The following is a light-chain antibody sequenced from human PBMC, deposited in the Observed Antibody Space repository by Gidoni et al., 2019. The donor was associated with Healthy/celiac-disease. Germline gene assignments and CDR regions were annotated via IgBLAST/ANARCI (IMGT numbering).Light chain of an antibody. Sequence: DIQMTQSPSTLSASVGDRVTITCRASQSISSWLAWYQQKPGNAPKLLFYKASSLESGVPSRFSGSGSGTEFTLTISSLQPDDFATYYCQQYNSYPYTFGQGTKLEIK. J-gene: IGKJ2*01. CDR1: QSISSW. CDR3: QQYNSYPYT. CDR2: KAS. V-gene: IGKV1-5*03.